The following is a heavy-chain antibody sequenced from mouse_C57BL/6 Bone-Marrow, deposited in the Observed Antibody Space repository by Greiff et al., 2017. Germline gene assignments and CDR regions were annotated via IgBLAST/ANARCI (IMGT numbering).Heavy chain of an antibody. V-gene: IGHV1-81*01. J-gene: IGHJ4*01. CDR2: IYPRSGNT. CDR1: GYTFTSYG. CDR3: AREGSSPFYYAMDY. Sequence: QVQLQQSGAELARPGASVKLSCKASGYTFTSYGISWVKQRTGQGLEWIGEIYPRSGNTYYNEKFKGKATLTVDTSSSTAYMQLSSLTSEDSAVYYCAREGSSPFYYAMDYWGQGTSVTVSS. D-gene: IGHD1-1*01.